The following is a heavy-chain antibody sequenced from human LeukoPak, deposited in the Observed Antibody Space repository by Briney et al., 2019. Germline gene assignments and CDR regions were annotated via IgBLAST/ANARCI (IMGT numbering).Heavy chain of an antibody. CDR1: GYTFTSYD. V-gene: IGHV1-8*01. CDR3: ARDTRYSSSWLDY. CDR2: MNPNSGNT. J-gene: IGHJ4*02. D-gene: IGHD6-13*01. Sequence: GASVKVSFKASGYTFTSYDINWVRQATGQGLEWMGWMNPNSGNTNYAQKIQGRVTMTTDTSTSTAYMELRSLRSDDTAVYYCARDTRYSSSWLDYWGQGTLATVSS.